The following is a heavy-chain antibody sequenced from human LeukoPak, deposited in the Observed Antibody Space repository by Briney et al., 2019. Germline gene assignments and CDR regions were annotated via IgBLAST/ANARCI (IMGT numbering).Heavy chain of an antibody. Sequence: PGGSLRLSCAVSGFRFSNFAMSCFRQAPGKGLEWVSGINGRGGETHYADSVEGRFTISRDNSRNTLILQMNSLRADDTAVYYCARQTYDDAFDIWGQGTMVIVSS. CDR2: INGRGGET. V-gene: IGHV3-23*01. D-gene: IGHD3-16*01. J-gene: IGHJ3*02. CDR1: GFRFSNFA. CDR3: ARQTYDDAFDI.